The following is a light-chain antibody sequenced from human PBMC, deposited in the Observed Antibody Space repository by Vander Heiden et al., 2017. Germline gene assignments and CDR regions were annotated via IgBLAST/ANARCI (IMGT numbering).Light chain of an antibody. CDR1: SSDVGGYNF. CDR2: DVS. Sequence: QSALTQPASVSGSPGQSITISCTGTSSDVGGYNFVSWYQQHPGKAPKLLSYDVSNRPSGVSYRFSGSKSGNTASLTISGLQAEDEADYYCSSYTSSSTLVVFGGGTKLTVL. CDR3: SSYTSSSTLVV. V-gene: IGLV2-14*03. J-gene: IGLJ2*01.